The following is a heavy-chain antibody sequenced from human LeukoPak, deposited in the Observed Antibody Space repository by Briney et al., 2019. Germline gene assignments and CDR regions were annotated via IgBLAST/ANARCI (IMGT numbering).Heavy chain of an antibody. D-gene: IGHD2-21*01. CDR1: GGSISSYY. CDR2: IYYSGST. CDR3: ARVTYSIFDY. J-gene: IGHJ4*02. Sequence: SETLSLTCTVSGGSISSYYWSWIRQPPGKGLEWIGYIYYSGSTSYNPSLKSRVTISVDTSKNQFSLKLSSVTAADTAVYYCARVTYSIFDYWGQGTLVTVSS. V-gene: IGHV4-59*08.